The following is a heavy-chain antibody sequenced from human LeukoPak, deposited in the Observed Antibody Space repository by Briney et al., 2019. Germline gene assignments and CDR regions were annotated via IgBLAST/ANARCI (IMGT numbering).Heavy chain of an antibody. CDR2: IWFDESNK. CDR1: GFTFSDYG. V-gene: IGHV3-33*01. J-gene: IGHJ4*02. CDR3: ARDFGGDGYNS. Sequence: AGGSLRLSWVASGFTFSDYGMHWVRQAPGKGLEWVAVIWFDESNKYYADSVKGRFTISRDNSKNTLYLQMNSLRVEDTAVYYCARDFGGDGYNSWGQGTLVTVSS. D-gene: IGHD5-24*01.